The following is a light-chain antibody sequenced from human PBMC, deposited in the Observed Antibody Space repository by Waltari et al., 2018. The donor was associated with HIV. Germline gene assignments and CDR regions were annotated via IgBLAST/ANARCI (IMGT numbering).Light chain of an antibody. Sequence: QSVLTQPPSVSGAPGQRVTLSCTGSSSNIGAGYDVHWYQQLPGTAPKVLTFGNNNRPSGVPDRFSSFKSGTSASLAITGLQDEDEADYYCQSYDSSLSGHVFGSGTKVTVL. J-gene: IGLJ1*01. CDR1: SSNIGAGYD. CDR2: GNN. V-gene: IGLV1-40*01. CDR3: QSYDSSLSGHV.